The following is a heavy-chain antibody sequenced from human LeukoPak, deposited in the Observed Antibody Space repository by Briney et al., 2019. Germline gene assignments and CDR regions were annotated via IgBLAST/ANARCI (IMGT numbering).Heavy chain of an antibody. CDR1: GGSISSYY. CDR3: ARGRYYYDSSGYYFGSPFDY. Sequence: SETLSLTCTVSGGSISSYYWSWIRQPPGKGLEWIVYIYYSGSTNYNPSLKSRVTISVDTSKNQFSLKLSSVTAADTAVYYCARGRYYYDSSGYYFGSPFDYWGQGTLVTVSS. D-gene: IGHD3-22*01. CDR2: IYYSGST. V-gene: IGHV4-59*01. J-gene: IGHJ4*02.